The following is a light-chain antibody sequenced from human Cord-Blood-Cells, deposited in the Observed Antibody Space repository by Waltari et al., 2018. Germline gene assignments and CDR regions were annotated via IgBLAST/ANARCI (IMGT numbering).Light chain of an antibody. CDR1: QDISNY. J-gene: IGKJ4*01. CDR3: QQYDNLPLT. V-gene: IGKV1-33*01. CDR2: DAS. Sequence: DIQMTQSPSSLSASVGDRVTITCQASQDISNYLNWYQQKPGKAPKLLTCDASNLETGVPSRFSGSGSGTDFTFTISSLQPEDIATYYCQQYDNLPLTFGGGTKVEIK.